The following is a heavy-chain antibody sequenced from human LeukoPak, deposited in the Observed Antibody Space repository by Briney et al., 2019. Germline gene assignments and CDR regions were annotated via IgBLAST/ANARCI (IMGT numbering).Heavy chain of an antibody. CDR1: GGSLSGYY. Sequence: PSETLSLTCAVYGGSLSGYYWSWIRQPAGKGLEWIGEINHSGSTNYNPSLKSRVTISVDTSKNQFSLKLSSVTAADTAVYYCARFPSITIFGVSSYYYGMDVWGQGTTVIVSS. CDR2: INHSGST. CDR3: ARFPSITIFGVSSYYYGMDV. J-gene: IGHJ6*02. V-gene: IGHV4-34*01. D-gene: IGHD3-3*01.